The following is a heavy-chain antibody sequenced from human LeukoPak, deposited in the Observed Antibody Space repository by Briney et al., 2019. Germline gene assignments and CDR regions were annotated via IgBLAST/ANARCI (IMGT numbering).Heavy chain of an antibody. D-gene: IGHD4-17*01. CDR1: GYTFTSYA. CDR2: ISAYNGNT. Sequence: GASVKVSCKASGYTFTSYAMNWVRQAPGQGLEWMGWISAYNGNTNYAQKLQGRVTMTTDTSTSTAYMELRSLRSDDTAVYYCARDWATVTNDAFDIWGQGTMVTVSS. CDR3: ARDWATVTNDAFDI. J-gene: IGHJ3*02. V-gene: IGHV1-18*01.